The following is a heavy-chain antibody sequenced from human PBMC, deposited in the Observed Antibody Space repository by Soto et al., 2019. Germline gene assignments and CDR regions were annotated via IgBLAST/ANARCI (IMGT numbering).Heavy chain of an antibody. Sequence: PGGSLRLSCAASGFTFDDYTMHWVRQAPGKGLEWVSLISWDGGSTYYADSVKGRFTISRDNSKNSLYLQMNSLRTEDTALYYCAKDYDIFGYCISTSCRHNYGMDVWCQTPPATVSS. CDR1: GFTFDDYT. V-gene: IGHV3-43*01. D-gene: IGHD2-2*03. CDR2: ISWDGGST. J-gene: IGHJ6*02. CDR3: AKDYDIFGYCISTSCRHNYGMDV.